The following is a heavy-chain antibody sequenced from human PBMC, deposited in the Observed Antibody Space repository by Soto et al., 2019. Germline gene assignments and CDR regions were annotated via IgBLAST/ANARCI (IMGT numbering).Heavy chain of an antibody. D-gene: IGHD3-10*01. CDR1: GYTFTSYY. CDR3: DRGGWFGELFPHDPRFYY. CDR2: FNPSGGST. Sequence: QVQLVQSGAEVKKPGASVKVSCKASGYTFTSYYMHWVRQAPGQGLAWMGIFNPSGGSTSYAQKFQCRVTMTRDTSTGTVYMERSSRRSEDTAVYCCDRGGWFGELFPHDPRFYYWGQGTLVTVSS. V-gene: IGHV1-46*03. J-gene: IGHJ4*02.